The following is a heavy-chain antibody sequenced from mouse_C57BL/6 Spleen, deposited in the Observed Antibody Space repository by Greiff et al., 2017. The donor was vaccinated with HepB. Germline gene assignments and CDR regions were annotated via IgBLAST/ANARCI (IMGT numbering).Heavy chain of an antibody. Sequence: EVQLVESGGGLVQPGGSLKLSCAASGFTFSDYYMYWVRQTPEKRLEWVAYISNGGGSTYYPDTVKGRFTISRDNAKNTLYLQMSRLKSEDTAMYYCARHGGLRRNAMDYWGQGPSVTVSS. CDR2: ISNGGGST. J-gene: IGHJ4*01. V-gene: IGHV5-12*01. D-gene: IGHD2-4*01. CDR3: ARHGGLRRNAMDY. CDR1: GFTFSDYY.